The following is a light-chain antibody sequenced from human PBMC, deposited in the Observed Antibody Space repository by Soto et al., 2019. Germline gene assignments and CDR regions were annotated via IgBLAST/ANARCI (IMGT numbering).Light chain of an antibody. CDR3: QQYHNWPIT. V-gene: IGKV3-15*01. J-gene: IGKJ5*01. CDR2: DAS. Sequence: EIVITQSPAPRALSPGESATLSFRASQSVSSNLAWHQQKPGQAPRILMYDASTRATGISARFSGSGSGTEFTLTISSLQSEDFAVYYCQQYHNWPITFGQGTRLEIK. CDR1: QSVSSN.